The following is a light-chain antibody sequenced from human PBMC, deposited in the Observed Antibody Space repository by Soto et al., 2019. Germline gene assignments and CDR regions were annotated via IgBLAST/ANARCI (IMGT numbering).Light chain of an antibody. CDR2: DVN. Sequence: QSALTQPASVSGSPGQSITISCTGTNSDVGAYNYVSWYQQHPGKAPKLMIYDVNNRPSGVSNRFSGSKSGNTASLTISGLQAEDEAGYYCSSYTSSSTLVFGGGTQLTVL. J-gene: IGLJ2*01. V-gene: IGLV2-14*01. CDR1: NSDVGAYNY. CDR3: SSYTSSSTLV.